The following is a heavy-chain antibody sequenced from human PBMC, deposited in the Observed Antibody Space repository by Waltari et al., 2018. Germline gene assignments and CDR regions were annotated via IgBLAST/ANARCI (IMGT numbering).Heavy chain of an antibody. D-gene: IGHD3-3*01. J-gene: IGHJ4*02. V-gene: IGHV3-33*01. CDR3: ARDPGDFWSGYSLRD. Sequence: QVQLVESGGGVVQPGRSLRLSCAASGFTFSSYGLHWVRQAPGKGLEWVAVIWYDGSNKYYADSVKGRFTISRDNSKNTLYLQMNSLRAEDTAVYYCARDPGDFWSGYSLRDWGQGTLVTVSS. CDR2: IWYDGSNK. CDR1: GFTFSSYG.